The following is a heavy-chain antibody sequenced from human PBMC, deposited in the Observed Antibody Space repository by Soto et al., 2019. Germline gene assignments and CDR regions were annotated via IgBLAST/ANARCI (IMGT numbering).Heavy chain of an antibody. D-gene: IGHD3-3*01. CDR1: GFTFSSYS. Sequence: PGGSLRLSCAASGFTFSSYSMNWVRQAPGKGLEWVSSISSSSSYIYYADSVKGRFTISRDNAKNSLYLQMNSLRAEDTAVYYCARYHYDFWSAYYKPEYYFDYWGQGTLVTVSS. V-gene: IGHV3-21*01. CDR3: ARYHYDFWSAYYKPEYYFDY. J-gene: IGHJ4*02. CDR2: ISSSSSYI.